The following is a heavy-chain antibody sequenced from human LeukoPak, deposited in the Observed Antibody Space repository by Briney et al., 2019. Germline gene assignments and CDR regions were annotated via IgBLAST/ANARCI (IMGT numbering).Heavy chain of an antibody. CDR1: GGSFSGYY. Sequence: PSETLSLTCAVYGGSFSGYYWSWIRQPPGKGLEWIGEINHSGTTNYNPSLRSRVTISVDTSKNQFSLKLSSVTAADTAVYYCARSRRYYYGSGSYLDPWGQGTLVTVSS. V-gene: IGHV4-34*01. J-gene: IGHJ5*02. D-gene: IGHD3-10*01. CDR3: ARSRRYYYGSGSYLDP. CDR2: INHSGTT.